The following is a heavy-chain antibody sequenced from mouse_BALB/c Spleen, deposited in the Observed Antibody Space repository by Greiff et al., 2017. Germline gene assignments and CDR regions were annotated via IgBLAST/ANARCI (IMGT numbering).Heavy chain of an antibody. V-gene: IGHV5-6*02. CDR2: ISSGGSYT. J-gene: IGHJ3*01. CDR1: GFTFSSYG. D-gene: IGHD4-1*01. CDR3: ARLTVNWGFFFAY. Sequence: DVKLVESGGDLVKPGGSLKLSCAASGFTFSSYGMSWVRQTPDKRLEWVATISSGGSYTYYPDSVKGRFTISRDNAKNTLYLQMSSLKSEDTAMYYCARLTVNWGFFFAYWGQGTLVTVSA.